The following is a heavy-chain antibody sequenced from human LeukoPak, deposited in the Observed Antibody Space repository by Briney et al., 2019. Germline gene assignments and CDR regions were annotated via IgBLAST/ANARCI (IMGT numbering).Heavy chain of an antibody. CDR2: IYHSGST. V-gene: IGHV4-38-2*01. CDR3: ARQGGIAVAGT. D-gene: IGHD6-19*01. Sequence: SETLSLTCAVSGYSISSGYYWGWIRQPPGEGLEWIGSIYHSGSTYYNPSLKSRVTISVDTSKNQFSLKLSSVTAADTAVYYCARQGGIAVAGTWGQGTLVTVSS. CDR1: GYSISSGYY. J-gene: IGHJ4*02.